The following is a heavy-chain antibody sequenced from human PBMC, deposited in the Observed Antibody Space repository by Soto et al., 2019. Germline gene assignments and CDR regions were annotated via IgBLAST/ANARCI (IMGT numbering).Heavy chain of an antibody. CDR2: ISYDGSNK. CDR3: AKVVTPAPYYYYYGMDV. D-gene: IGHD5-18*01. Sequence: GGSLRLSCAASGFTFSSYGMHWVRQAPGKGLEWVAVISYDGSNKYYADSVKGRFTISRDNSKNTLYLQMNSLRAEDTAVYYCAKVVTPAPYYYYYGMDVWGQGTTVTVSS. V-gene: IGHV3-30*18. J-gene: IGHJ6*02. CDR1: GFTFSSYG.